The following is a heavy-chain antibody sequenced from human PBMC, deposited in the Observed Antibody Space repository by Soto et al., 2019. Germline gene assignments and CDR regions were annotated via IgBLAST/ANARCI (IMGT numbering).Heavy chain of an antibody. Sequence: GGSLRLSCAASGFTFSSYAMSWVRQAPGKGLEWVSAISGSGGSTYYADSVKGRFTISRDNSKNTLYLQMNSLRAEDTAVYYCAQRGSVTNYFDYWGQGTLVTVSS. V-gene: IGHV3-23*01. J-gene: IGHJ4*02. CDR3: AQRGSVTNYFDY. CDR2: ISGSGGST. D-gene: IGHD4-17*01. CDR1: GFTFSSYA.